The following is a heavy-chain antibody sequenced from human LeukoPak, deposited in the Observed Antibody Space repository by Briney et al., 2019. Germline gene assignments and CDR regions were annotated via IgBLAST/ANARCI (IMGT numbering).Heavy chain of an antibody. CDR3: ASTIVTTVYPPGWYFDL. J-gene: IGHJ2*01. V-gene: IGHV3-30*03. D-gene: IGHD4-17*01. CDR1: GFTFSSYG. Sequence: GGSLRLSCAASGFTFSSYGMHRVRQAPGKGLEWVAVISYDGSNKYYADSVKGRFTISRDNTKSSLFLQMDSLRAEDTAVYYCASTIVTTVYPPGWYFDLWGRGTQVTVSS. CDR2: ISYDGSNK.